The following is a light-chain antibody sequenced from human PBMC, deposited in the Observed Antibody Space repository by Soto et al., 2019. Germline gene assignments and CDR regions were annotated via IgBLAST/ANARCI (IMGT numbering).Light chain of an antibody. J-gene: IGLJ1*01. V-gene: IGLV2-14*03. CDR3: SSYTSSSTYV. CDR1: SSDVGGYNY. CDR2: DVS. Sequence: QSALTQPASVSGAPGQSIAISCTGTSSDVGGYNYVSLYQHHPGNAPKLMVYDVSNRPSGVSNLFSGSKSGNTASLTISGLQAEDEADYYCSSYTSSSTYVFGTGTKVTVL.